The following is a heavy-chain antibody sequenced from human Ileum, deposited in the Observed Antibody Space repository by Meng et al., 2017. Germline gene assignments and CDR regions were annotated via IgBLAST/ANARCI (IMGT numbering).Heavy chain of an antibody. CDR3: ALSSAAQGLSKRHFFDP. CDR2: ISGGGTSI. V-gene: IGHV3-23*01. D-gene: IGHD6-13*01. Sequence: GGSLRLSCAASGFPFSTYAMNWVRQAPGNGLEWVSVISGGGTSIYYADSVKGRFTISRDNSKNTLYLQMDSLRVEDTAVYYCALSSAAQGLSKRHFFDPWVQGTLVPSPQ. CDR1: GFPFSTYA. J-gene: IGHJ5*02.